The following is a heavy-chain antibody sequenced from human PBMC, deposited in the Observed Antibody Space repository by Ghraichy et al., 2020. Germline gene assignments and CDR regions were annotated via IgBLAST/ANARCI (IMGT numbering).Heavy chain of an antibody. J-gene: IGHJ6*02. CDR3: AGARNCSGGSCLDV. D-gene: IGHD2-15*01. V-gene: IGHV1-69*13. CDR2: FIPMFGTA. CDR1: GGTFSSSA. Sequence: SVKVSCKASGGTFSSSAIRWVRQAPGQGLEWMGWFIPMFGTAKYEQKSQGGGTITANDPTNTAHMVLSSMRPEDTAMYYCAGARNCSGGSCLDVWGHGTTVTVSS.